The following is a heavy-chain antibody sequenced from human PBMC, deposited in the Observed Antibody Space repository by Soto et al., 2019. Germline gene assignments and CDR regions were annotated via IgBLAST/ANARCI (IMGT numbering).Heavy chain of an antibody. Sequence: QVQLVESGGGVVQPGRSLRLSCAASGFTFSYYGMHWVRQAPGKGLEWVAMISYDGSDQYYADSVRGRFTISRENSKNTLNLQMNSLRGDDTAVYYCAKALGELSPESYDYWGQGTLITVSS. J-gene: IGHJ4*02. D-gene: IGHD3-16*02. V-gene: IGHV3-30*18. CDR2: ISYDGSDQ. CDR1: GFTFSYYG. CDR3: AKALGELSPESYDY.